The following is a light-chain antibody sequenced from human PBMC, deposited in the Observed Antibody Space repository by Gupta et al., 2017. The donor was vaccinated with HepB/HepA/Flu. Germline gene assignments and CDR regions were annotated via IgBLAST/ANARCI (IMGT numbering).Light chain of an antibody. Sequence: EIVMTQSPATLSVSPGESATLSCRASQSVSSNLAWYQQKPGQAPRLLIYGASTRATGIPARFSGSGSGTEFTLTISSLQSEDLAVYYCQQYNNWHGTFGQGTKVEIK. CDR2: GAS. CDR1: QSVSSN. J-gene: IGKJ1*01. CDR3: QQYNNWHGT. V-gene: IGKV3-15*01.